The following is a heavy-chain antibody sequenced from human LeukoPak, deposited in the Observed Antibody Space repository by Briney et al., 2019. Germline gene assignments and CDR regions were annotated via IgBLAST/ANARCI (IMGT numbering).Heavy chain of an antibody. CDR2: IYHSGNT. CDR1: GYSISSGYY. Sequence: SETLSLTCTVSGYSISSGYYWAWIRQPPGEGLQWIGNIYHSGNTYYNPSLKSRVSISVDTSKNQFSLRLTSVTAADTAVYYCARGYCSGGSCYSYYYYYYMDVWGKGTTVTVSS. D-gene: IGHD2-15*01. J-gene: IGHJ6*03. CDR3: ARGYCSGGSCYSYYYYYYMDV. V-gene: IGHV4-38-2*02.